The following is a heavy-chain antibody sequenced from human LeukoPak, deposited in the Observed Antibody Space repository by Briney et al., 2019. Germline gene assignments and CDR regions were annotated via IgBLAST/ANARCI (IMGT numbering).Heavy chain of an antibody. CDR1: GGSISRYY. Sequence: SETPSLTCTVSGGSISRYYWSWIRQPPGKGLEWIGYIYYNGSTNYNPSLKSRVTISVDTSKNQFSLKLSSVTAADTAVYYCARHRSKWLQSSFDYWGQGTLVTVSS. V-gene: IGHV4-59*01. J-gene: IGHJ4*02. D-gene: IGHD5-24*01. CDR2: IYYNGST. CDR3: ARHRSKWLQSSFDY.